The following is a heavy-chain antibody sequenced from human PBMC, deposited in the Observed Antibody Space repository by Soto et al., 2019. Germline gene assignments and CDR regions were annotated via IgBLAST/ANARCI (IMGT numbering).Heavy chain of an antibody. D-gene: IGHD1-20*01. CDR1: GFTFSSYG. Sequence: QVQLVESGGGVVQPGRSLRLSCAASGFTFSSYGMHWVRQAPGKGLEWVAVIWYDGSNKYYADAVKDRFTISRDNSKNTLYLQMNSLRAEDTAVYYCARGGSVITGDWYFDLWGRGTLVTVSS. J-gene: IGHJ2*01. CDR2: IWYDGSNK. V-gene: IGHV3-33*01. CDR3: ARGGSVITGDWYFDL.